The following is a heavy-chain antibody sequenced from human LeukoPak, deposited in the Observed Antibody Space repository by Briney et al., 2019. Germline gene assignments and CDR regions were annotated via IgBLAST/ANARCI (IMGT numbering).Heavy chain of an antibody. CDR3: ARDRASGSYYGVLDY. Sequence: SETLSLTCTVSGGSISSYYWSWIRQPAGKGLEWIGRIYTSGSTNYNPSLKSRVTMSVDTSKNQFSLKLSSVTAADTAVYYCARDRASGSYYGVLDYWGQGTLVTVSS. J-gene: IGHJ4*02. CDR2: IYTSGST. V-gene: IGHV4-4*07. D-gene: IGHD1-26*01. CDR1: GGSISSYY.